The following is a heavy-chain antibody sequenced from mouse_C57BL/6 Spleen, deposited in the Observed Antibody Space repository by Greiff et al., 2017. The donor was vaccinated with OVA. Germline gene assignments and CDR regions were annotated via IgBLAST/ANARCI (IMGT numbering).Heavy chain of an antibody. CDR1: GYTFTDYE. V-gene: IGHV1-15*01. CDR3: TRYDYGKEFDY. CDR2: IDPETGGT. Sequence: VQVVESGAELVRPGASVTLSCKASGYTFTDYEMHWVKQTPVHGLEWIGAIDPETGGTAYNQKFKGKAILTADKSSSTAYMELRSLTSEDSAVYYCTRYDYGKEFDYWGQGTTLTVSS. J-gene: IGHJ2*01. D-gene: IGHD2-4*01.